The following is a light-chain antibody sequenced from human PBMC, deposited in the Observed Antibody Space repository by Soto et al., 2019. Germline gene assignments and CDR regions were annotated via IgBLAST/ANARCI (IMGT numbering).Light chain of an antibody. CDR1: SSDVGSYKF. CDR3: CSYAGSSTYVV. J-gene: IGLJ2*01. CDR2: EGS. V-gene: IGLV2-23*01. Sequence: QSALTQPASVSESPGQSITISCTGSSSDVGSYKFVSWYQQHPGKAPKLMIYEGSKRPSGVSNRFSGSKSGNTASLTISGLQAEDEADYYCCSYAGSSTYVVFGGGTKVTVL.